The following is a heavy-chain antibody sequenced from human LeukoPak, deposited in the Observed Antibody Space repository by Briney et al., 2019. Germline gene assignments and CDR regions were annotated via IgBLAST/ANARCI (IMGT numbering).Heavy chain of an antibody. CDR3: ARGIHCSGGSCFIDY. CDR2: MNPNSGNT. CDR1: GYTFTSYD. J-gene: IGHJ4*02. Sequence: ASVKVSCKASGYTFTSYDINWVRQTTGKEIEWMGWMNPNSGNTGYAQKFQGRVTMTRNTSISTAYMELSSLRSEDTAVYYCARGIHCSGGSCFIDYWGQGTLVTVSS. D-gene: IGHD2-15*01. V-gene: IGHV1-8*01.